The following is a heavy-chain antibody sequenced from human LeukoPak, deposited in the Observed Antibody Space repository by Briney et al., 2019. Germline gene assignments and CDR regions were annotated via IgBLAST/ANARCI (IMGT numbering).Heavy chain of an antibody. V-gene: IGHV3-66*01. D-gene: IGHD6-13*01. CDR1: GFTVSSNY. J-gene: IGHJ4*02. CDR2: IYSGGST. CDR3: ARFAASSWYEDY. Sequence: GGSLRLSCAASGFTVSSNYMSWVRQAPGKGLEWVSVIYSGGSTYYADSVKGRFTISRDNSKNTLYLQMNSLRAEDTAVYYCARFAASSWYEDYWGQGTQVTVSS.